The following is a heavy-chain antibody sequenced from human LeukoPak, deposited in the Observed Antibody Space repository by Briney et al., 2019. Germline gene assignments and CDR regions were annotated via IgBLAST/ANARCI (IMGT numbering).Heavy chain of an antibody. V-gene: IGHV3-30*18. CDR2: ISYVGSNK. J-gene: IGHJ4*02. CDR1: GFTLSSSG. D-gene: IGHD2-2*01. Sequence: GGSLRLSCAVLGFTLSSSGMHWVRQAPGKGLEWVAIISYVGSNKDYADSVKGRFTISRDNSKNTLYLQMNSLRAEDTAVYYCAKDLVCSSTSCYGTGYFDSWGQGALVTVSS. CDR3: AKDLVCSSTSCYGTGYFDS.